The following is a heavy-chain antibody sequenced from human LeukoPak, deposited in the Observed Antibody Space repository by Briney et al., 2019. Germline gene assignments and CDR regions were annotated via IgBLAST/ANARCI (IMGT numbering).Heavy chain of an antibody. CDR1: GGTFSSYA. J-gene: IGHJ4*02. D-gene: IGHD3-22*01. CDR2: IIPIFGTA. CDR3: ARDGPYYDSSGSYFDY. Sequence: SVKVSCKXSGGTFSSYAISWVRQAPGQGLERMGGIIPIFGTANYAQTFQGRVTITTDESTSTAYMELSSLRSEDTAVYYCARDGPYYDSSGSYFDYWGQGTLVTVSS. V-gene: IGHV1-69*05.